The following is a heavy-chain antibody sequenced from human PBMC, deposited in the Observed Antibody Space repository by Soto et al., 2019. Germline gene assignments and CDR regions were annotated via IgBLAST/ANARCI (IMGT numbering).Heavy chain of an antibody. V-gene: IGHV3-7*01. J-gene: IGHJ4*02. Sequence: GSLRLACTVSGFSFSSYWMSWVRQAPGKGLEWVASIKQDESEKYYVDSVKGRFTISRDNVDDSVFLHMNSLSAEDTAVYFCVRDAGFDYVNWGQGTLVTVSS. D-gene: IGHD3-16*01. CDR3: VRDAGFDYVN. CDR1: GFSFSSYW. CDR2: IKQDESEK.